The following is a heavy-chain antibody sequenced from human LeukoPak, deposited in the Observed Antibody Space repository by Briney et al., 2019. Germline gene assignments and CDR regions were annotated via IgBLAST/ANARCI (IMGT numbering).Heavy chain of an antibody. CDR3: ARGGSYYAFDI. J-gene: IGHJ3*02. V-gene: IGHV3-72*01. CDR1: GFTFSASS. D-gene: IGHD1-26*01. CDR2: TRDKAQSYTT. Sequence: GGSLRLSCAASGFTFSASSIHWVRQASGKGLEWVGRTRDKAQSYTTEYAASVKGRFTISRDDSKNSLYLQMNCLKTEDTAVYYCARGGSYYAFDIWGRGTMVTVSS.